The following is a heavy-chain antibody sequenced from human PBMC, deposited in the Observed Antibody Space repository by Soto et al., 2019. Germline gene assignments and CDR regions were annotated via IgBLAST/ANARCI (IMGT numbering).Heavy chain of an antibody. CDR3: ARVLVFGVVITRKGWFDP. CDR2: IYHSGST. V-gene: IGHV4-4*02. CDR1: GGSISSSNW. D-gene: IGHD3-3*01. J-gene: IGHJ5*02. Sequence: SETLSLTCAVSGGSISSSNWWSWVRQPPGKGLEWIGEIYHSGSTNYNPSLKSRVTISLDESKNQFSLKLSSVTAADTAVYHSARVLVFGVVITRKGWFDPWGQGTQVTVYS.